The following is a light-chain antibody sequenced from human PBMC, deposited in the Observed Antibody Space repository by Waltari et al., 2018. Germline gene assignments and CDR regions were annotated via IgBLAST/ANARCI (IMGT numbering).Light chain of an antibody. J-gene: IGLJ2*01. Sequence: QSVLTQPPSVSGAPGQRVTISCTGTSPNIGAGHDVHWYQQFPGTAPKLLIYGNSNRPSGVPDRFSGSKSDTSASLTITGLQAEDEADYFCHSFDSSLSTGVVFGGGTKVTVL. CDR2: GNS. V-gene: IGLV1-40*01. CDR1: SPNIGAGHD. CDR3: HSFDSSLSTGVV.